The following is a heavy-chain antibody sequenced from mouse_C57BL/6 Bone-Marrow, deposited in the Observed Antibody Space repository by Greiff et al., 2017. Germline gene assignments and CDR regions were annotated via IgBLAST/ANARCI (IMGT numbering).Heavy chain of an antibody. CDR2: IDPNSGGT. CDR1: GYTFTSYW. D-gene: IGHD1-1*01. CDR3: ARGLIYYGSSYPNDLDY. Sequence: VQLQQPGAELVKPGASVKLSCKASGYTFTSYWMHWVKQRPGRGLEWIGRIDPNSGGTKDNEKFKSKATLTVDKPSSTAYMQRSSLTSEDAAGYYCARGLIYYGSSYPNDLDYWGQGTTLTVPS. J-gene: IGHJ2*01. V-gene: IGHV1-72*01.